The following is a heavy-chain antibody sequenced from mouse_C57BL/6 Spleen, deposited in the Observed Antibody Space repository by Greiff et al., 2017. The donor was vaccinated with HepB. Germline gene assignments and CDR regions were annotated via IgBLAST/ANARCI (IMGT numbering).Heavy chain of an antibody. D-gene: IGHD2-5*01. CDR3: AKCSACYSNSFYYAMDY. V-gene: IGHV2-5*01. CDR1: GFSLTSYG. J-gene: IGHJ4*01. Sequence: VQLQESGPGLVQPSQSLSITCTVSGFSLTSYGVHWVRQSPGKGLEWLGVIWRGGSTDYNAAFMSRLSITKDNSKSQVFFKMNSLQADDTAIYYCAKCSACYSNSFYYAMDYWGQGTSVTVSS. CDR2: IWRGGST.